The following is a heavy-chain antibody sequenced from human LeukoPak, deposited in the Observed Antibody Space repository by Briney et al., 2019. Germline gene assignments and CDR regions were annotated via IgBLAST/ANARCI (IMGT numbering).Heavy chain of an antibody. CDR1: GGSISSYY. V-gene: IGHV4-4*07. Sequence: SETLSLTCTVSGGSISSYYWSWIRQPAGKGLEWIGRIYTSGNTDYNPSLKSRVTISVDTSKNQFSLNLSSVTAADTAVYYCARERDGSGTQRGLDYWGQGTLVIVSS. CDR2: IYTSGNT. CDR3: ARERDGSGTQRGLDY. J-gene: IGHJ4*02. D-gene: IGHD3-10*01.